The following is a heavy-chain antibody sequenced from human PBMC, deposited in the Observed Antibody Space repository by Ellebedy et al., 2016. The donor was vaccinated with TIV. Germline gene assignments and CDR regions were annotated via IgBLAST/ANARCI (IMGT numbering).Heavy chain of an antibody. D-gene: IGHD1-26*01. J-gene: IGHJ4*02. CDR1: GFSFSEYY. CDR3: TRDRIVGATSYGY. CDR2: IESSGSTT. V-gene: IGHV3-11*04. Sequence: PGGSLRLSCAGSGFSFSEYYMSWIRQAPGKGLEWVSTIESSGSTTYYADSVKGRFTISRDNAKNSLYLQMNSLRAEDTAVYYCTRDRIVGATSYGYWGQGTLVTVSS.